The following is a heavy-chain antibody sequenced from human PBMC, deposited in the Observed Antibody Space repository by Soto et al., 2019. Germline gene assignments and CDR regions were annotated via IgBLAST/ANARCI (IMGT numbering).Heavy chain of an antibody. V-gene: IGHV3-21*01. D-gene: IGHD3-3*01. CDR3: ARGDFWSGPFDY. CDR1: GFTFSSKS. J-gene: IGHJ4*02. CDR2: ISSGSSYT. Sequence: GGSLRLSCAASGFTFSSKSMNWVRQAPGKGLEWVSSISSGSSYTYYADSLKGRFTISRDNAKNSLFLQMDSLRAEDTAVYYCARGDFWSGPFDYWGQGTLVTVSS.